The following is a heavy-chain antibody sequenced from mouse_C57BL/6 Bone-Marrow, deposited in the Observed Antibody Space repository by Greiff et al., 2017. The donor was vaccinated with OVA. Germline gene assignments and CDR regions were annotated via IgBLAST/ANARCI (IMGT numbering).Heavy chain of an antibody. CDR2: ISDGGSYT. D-gene: IGHD1-1*01. CDR1: GFTFSSYA. Sequence: EVKVVESGGGLVKPGGSLKLSCAASGFTFSSYAMSWVRQTPEKRLEWVATISDGGSYTYYTDNVKGRFTISRDNAKNNLYLQMSHLKSEDTAVDYCARDFYYYYAMDYWGQGTSVTVSS. J-gene: IGHJ4*01. CDR3: ARDFYYYYAMDY. V-gene: IGHV5-4*01.